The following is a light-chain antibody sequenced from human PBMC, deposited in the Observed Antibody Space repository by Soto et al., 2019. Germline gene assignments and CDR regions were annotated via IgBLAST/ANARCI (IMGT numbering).Light chain of an antibody. CDR3: NSYTSKSTGV. CDR2: EVS. J-gene: IGLJ1*01. V-gene: IGLV2-14*01. Sequence: QSALTQPASVSGSPGQSITISCTGTSSDVAGYNYVSWYQQHPGKAPKLIIYEVSTRTSGVCKRFSGSKSGNTASLTISGLEAEDEADYYCNSYTSKSTGVFGTGTKVTVL. CDR1: SSDVAGYNY.